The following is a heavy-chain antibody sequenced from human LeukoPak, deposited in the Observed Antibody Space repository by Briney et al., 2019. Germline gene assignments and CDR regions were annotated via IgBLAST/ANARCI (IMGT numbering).Heavy chain of an antibody. J-gene: IGHJ5*02. CDR2: IYYSVST. Sequence: PSETLSLTCTVSGDSVASGGYYWNWIRPPPGKGLEWIGYIYYSVSTNYNLSPKSRVTISVDTSENQFSLKLTSMTAADTAIYYCARGGRGRNWFDPWGQGTLVTVSS. CDR3: ARGGRGRNWFDP. V-gene: IGHV4-61*08. CDR1: GDSVASGGYY. D-gene: IGHD3-10*01.